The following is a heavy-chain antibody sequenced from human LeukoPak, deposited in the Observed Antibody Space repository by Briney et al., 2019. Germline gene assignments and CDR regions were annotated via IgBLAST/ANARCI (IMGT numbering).Heavy chain of an antibody. CDR1: GFTFNKYA. Sequence: GGSLRLSCAASGFTFNKYAMHWVRQAPGKGLEWVAIISYDGITKYYADSVKGRFTISRDNSKNTLYLQMNSLRAEDTAVYYCARDYNSPADYYFDYWGQGTLVTVSS. CDR3: ARDYNSPADYYFDY. CDR2: ISYDGITK. D-gene: IGHD2-2*01. J-gene: IGHJ4*02. V-gene: IGHV3-30-3*01.